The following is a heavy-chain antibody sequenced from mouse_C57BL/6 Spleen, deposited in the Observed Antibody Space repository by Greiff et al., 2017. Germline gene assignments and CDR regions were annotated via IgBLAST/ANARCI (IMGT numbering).Heavy chain of an antibody. J-gene: IGHJ2*01. CDR2: ISDGGSYT. Sequence: EVKLEESGGGLVKPGGSLKLSCAASGFTFSSYAMSWVRQTPEKRLEWVATISDGGSYTYYPDNVKGRFTISRDNAKNNLYLQMSHLKSEDTAMYYCARSTAQGFDYWGQGTTRTVSS. V-gene: IGHV5-4*03. CDR3: ARSTAQGFDY. D-gene: IGHD3-2*02. CDR1: GFTFSSYA.